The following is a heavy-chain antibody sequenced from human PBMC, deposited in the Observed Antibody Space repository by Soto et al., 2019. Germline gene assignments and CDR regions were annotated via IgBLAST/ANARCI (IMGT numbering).Heavy chain of an antibody. Sequence: SETQSLTCRVAGDSSSGSYWSRIRKPPGKGLEWIGNIHHTGRTNYNPSLTSLATMSVDTSKNQFSLNLSFVTAADTAIYYCARANWYCEYWGQGILVTVSS. D-gene: IGHD7-27*01. J-gene: IGHJ4*02. CDR3: ARANWYCEY. CDR1: GDSSSGSY. CDR2: IHHTGRT. V-gene: IGHV4-59*13.